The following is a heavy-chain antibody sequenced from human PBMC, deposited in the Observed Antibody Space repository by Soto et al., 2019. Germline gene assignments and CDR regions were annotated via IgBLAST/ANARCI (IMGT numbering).Heavy chain of an antibody. J-gene: IGHJ4*02. CDR2: IHHGGDT. V-gene: IGHV4-4*02. CDR1: GGSITDNSKW. CDR3: AKTDIPYAPADY. D-gene: IGHD2-21*02. Sequence: PSETLSLTCAVSGGSITDNSKWWTWVRQPPEKGLEWIGEIHHGGDTNYNPSLKSRVTISLDKSKNHFSLNLDSVTAADTAVYYCAKTDIPYAPADYWGQGTLVTVSS.